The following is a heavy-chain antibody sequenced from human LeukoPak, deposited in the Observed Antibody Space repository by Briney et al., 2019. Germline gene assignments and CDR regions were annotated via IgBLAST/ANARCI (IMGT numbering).Heavy chain of an antibody. J-gene: IGHJ5*02. Sequence: ASVKVSCKASGYTFTGYYMHWLRQAPGQGLEWMGIINPSGGSTSYAQKFQGRVTMTRDMSTSTVYMELSSLRSEDTAVYYCARDPLTGTNWFDPWGQGTLVTVSS. CDR3: ARDPLTGTNWFDP. V-gene: IGHV1-46*01. CDR1: GYTFTGYY. D-gene: IGHD1-20*01. CDR2: INPSGGST.